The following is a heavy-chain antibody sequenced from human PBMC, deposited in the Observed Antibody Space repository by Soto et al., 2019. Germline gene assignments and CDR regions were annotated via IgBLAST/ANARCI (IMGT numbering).Heavy chain of an antibody. V-gene: IGHV3-53*02. J-gene: IGHJ4*02. CDR3: ARVSSPFGC. D-gene: IGHD3-16*01. Sequence: EVQLVETGGGLIQPGGSLRLSCAVSGFTVSSNYMSWVRQAPGKGLEWVSVIYSSGNTYYADSVKARFNVSRDKSKNTVYLQMNSLRAEDTAMYYCARVSSPFGCWGQGTLVTVSS. CDR1: GFTVSSNY. CDR2: IYSSGNT.